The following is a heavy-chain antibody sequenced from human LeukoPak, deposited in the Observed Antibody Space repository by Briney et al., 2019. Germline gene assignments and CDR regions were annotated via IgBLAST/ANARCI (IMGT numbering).Heavy chain of an antibody. J-gene: IGHJ4*02. CDR1: GFTFSSYG. CDR2: IRYDGSNK. V-gene: IGHV3-30*02. CDR3: AKQVSGGYYFDY. D-gene: IGHD5/OR15-5a*01. Sequence: PGGSLRLSCAASGFTFSSYGMHWVRQAPGKGLEWVAFIRYDGSNKYYADSVKGRFTISRDNSKNTLYLQMNSLRAEDTAVYYCAKQVSGGYYFDYWGQGTLVTVSS.